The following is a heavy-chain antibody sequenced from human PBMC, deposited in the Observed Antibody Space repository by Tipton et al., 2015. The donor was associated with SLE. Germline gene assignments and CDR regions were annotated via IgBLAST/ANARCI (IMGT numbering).Heavy chain of an antibody. J-gene: IGHJ4*02. CDR1: GFTFSSSW. D-gene: IGHD7-27*01. Sequence: SLRLSCAASGFTFSSSWMNWVRQAPGKGLEWVGNIKQDGSDNWYVGSVKGRFTISRDNTKNSVYLHMNSLRDEDTAVYYCATDEEGLTGDVRWGQGALVTVSS. V-gene: IGHV3-7*01. CDR3: ATDEEGLTGDVR. CDR2: IKQDGSDN.